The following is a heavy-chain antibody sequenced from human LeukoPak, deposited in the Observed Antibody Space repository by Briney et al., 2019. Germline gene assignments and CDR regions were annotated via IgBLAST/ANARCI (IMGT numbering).Heavy chain of an antibody. D-gene: IGHD4-17*01. V-gene: IGHV4-59*01. J-gene: IGHJ4*02. CDR3: ATIRNDYGVPGVAY. Sequence: PSETLSLTCTVSGVSISSYYWSWIRQPPGKGLEWIGHIYYTGSTNYNPSLQSRVTISVDTSKNQFSLNLNSVTAADTAVYYCATIRNDYGVPGVAYWGQGTLVTVSS. CDR1: GVSISSYY. CDR2: IYYTGST.